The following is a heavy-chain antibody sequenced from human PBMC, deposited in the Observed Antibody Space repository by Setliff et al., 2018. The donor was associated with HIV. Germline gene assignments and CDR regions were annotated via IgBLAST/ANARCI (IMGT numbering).Heavy chain of an antibody. V-gene: IGHV4-59*01. Sequence: SETLSLTCTVSGGSIINNFWSWIRLPPGKGLEYIGNIHYSGSTNYNPSLKSRVTISVDTSRSQFSLKLSSVTAADTAVYYCARGRDKYGPIDYWGQGTLVTVSS. D-gene: IGHD3-10*01. CDR3: ARGRDKYGPIDY. CDR2: IHYSGST. J-gene: IGHJ4*02. CDR1: GGSIINNF.